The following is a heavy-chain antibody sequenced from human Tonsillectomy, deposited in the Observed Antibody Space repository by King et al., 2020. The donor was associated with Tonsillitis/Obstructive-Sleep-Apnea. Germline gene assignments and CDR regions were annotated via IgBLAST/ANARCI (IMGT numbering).Heavy chain of an antibody. D-gene: IGHD1-26*01. Sequence: HVQLVESGAEVKKPGSSVKVSCQASGGTFNNYAINWVRQAPGQGLEWMGGIIPSFGTAKYTQKFRGRFTITADESTSTAYMGLSSLRSEDTAVYYCARVGAPLIYYFMDVWGKGTTVTVSS. CDR3: ARVGAPLIYYFMDV. V-gene: IGHV1-69*01. CDR1: GGTFNNYA. J-gene: IGHJ6*03. CDR2: IIPSFGTA.